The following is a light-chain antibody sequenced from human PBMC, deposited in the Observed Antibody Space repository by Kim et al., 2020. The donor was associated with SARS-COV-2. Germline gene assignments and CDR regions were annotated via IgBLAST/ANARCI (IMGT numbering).Light chain of an antibody. CDR1: SGDVGGCNY. CDR2: DVS. CDR3: SSYTSSSTWV. Sequence: GQSTTVSGTGTSGDVGGCNYVSWYQQHPGKAPKLVICDVSNRPSGGSNRFAGSKSGNTASLTISGLQAEDEADYYCSSYTSSSTWVFGGGTQLTVL. J-gene: IGLJ3*02. V-gene: IGLV2-14*03.